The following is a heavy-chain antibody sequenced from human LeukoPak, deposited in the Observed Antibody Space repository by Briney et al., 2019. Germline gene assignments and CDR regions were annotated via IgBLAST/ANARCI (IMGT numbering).Heavy chain of an antibody. Sequence: GGSLRLSCAASGFTFSDYYMSWIRQAPGKGLEWVAYISSRSITIHYADSVRGRFTICRDNAKRSVYLQMNSLGAEDTAIYYCARLKAGFWGQGTLVTVSS. CDR3: ARLKAGF. J-gene: IGHJ4*02. CDR1: GFTFSDYY. V-gene: IGHV3-11*01. CDR2: ISSRSITI.